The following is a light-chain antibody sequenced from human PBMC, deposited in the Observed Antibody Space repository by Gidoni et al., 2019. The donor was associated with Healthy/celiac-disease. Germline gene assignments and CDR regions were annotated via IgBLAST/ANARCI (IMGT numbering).Light chain of an antibody. CDR3: QQYGSSPLT. CDR2: GAS. Sequence: EIVLTQSPGTLSLSPGERATLSCRASQSVSSSYLAWYQQKPGQAPRLLIYGASSRATGIPDSTYSRLEPEDFAVYYCQQYGSSPLTFGGGTKVEIK. CDR1: QSVSSSY. J-gene: IGKJ4*01. V-gene: IGKV3-20*01.